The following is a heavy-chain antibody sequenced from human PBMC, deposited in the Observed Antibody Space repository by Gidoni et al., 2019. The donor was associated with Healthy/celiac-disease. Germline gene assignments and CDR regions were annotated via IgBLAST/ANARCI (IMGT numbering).Heavy chain of an antibody. CDR3: ARGRDYGDYAGYYYYGMDV. CDR1: GYTFTSYD. J-gene: IGHJ6*02. CDR2: MNPNSGNT. D-gene: IGHD4-17*01. Sequence: QVQLVQSGAEVKQPGASVKVSCKASGYTFTSYDINWVRQATGQGLEWMGWMNPNSGNTGYAQKFQGRVTMTRNTSISTAYMERSSLRSEDTAVYYCARGRDYGDYAGYYYYGMDVWGQGTTVTVSS. V-gene: IGHV1-8*01.